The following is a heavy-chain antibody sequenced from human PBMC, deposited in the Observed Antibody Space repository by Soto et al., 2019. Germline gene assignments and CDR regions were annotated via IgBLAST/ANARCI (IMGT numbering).Heavy chain of an antibody. Sequence: GESLKISCKGSGYSFTSYWIGWVRQMPGKGLEWMGIIYPGDSDTRYSPSFQGQVTISADESISTAYLQWSSLKASDTAMYYCARRYSGYDGLGAFDIWGQGTMVTVSS. CDR3: ARRYSGYDGLGAFDI. CDR2: IYPGDSDT. D-gene: IGHD5-12*01. CDR1: GYSFTSYW. J-gene: IGHJ3*02. V-gene: IGHV5-51*01.